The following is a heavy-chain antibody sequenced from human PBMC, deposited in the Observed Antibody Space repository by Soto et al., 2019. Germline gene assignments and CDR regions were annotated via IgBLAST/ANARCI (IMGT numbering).Heavy chain of an antibody. CDR1: GFSLSTSGVG. CDR2: IYWDDDK. V-gene: IGHV2-5*02. J-gene: IGHJ6*02. D-gene: IGHD3-10*01. Sequence: QITLKESGPTLVKPTQTLTLTCTFSGFSLSTSGVGVGWIRQPPGRALEWLALIYWDDDKRYSPSLKSRLPIXKXLSKNQVVLTMTNMDPVDTATYYCAGSFLYYYGMDVWGQGTTVTVSS. CDR3: AGSFLYYYGMDV.